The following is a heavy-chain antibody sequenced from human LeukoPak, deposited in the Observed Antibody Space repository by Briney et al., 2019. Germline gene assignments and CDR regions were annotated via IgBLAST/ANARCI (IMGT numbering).Heavy chain of an antibody. CDR3: ATQSITLVVVISPFDY. J-gene: IGHJ4*02. Sequence: GGSLRLSCAASGLTFSNFPMHWVRQPPGKGLEWVAPIQDDGATTNYADSVRGRFTISRDNSKSTVYLQMNSLKPDDTAVYYCATQSITLVVVISPFDYWGQGTLVTVSS. V-gene: IGHV3-30*02. CDR1: GLTFSNFP. D-gene: IGHD3-22*01. CDR2: IQDDGATT.